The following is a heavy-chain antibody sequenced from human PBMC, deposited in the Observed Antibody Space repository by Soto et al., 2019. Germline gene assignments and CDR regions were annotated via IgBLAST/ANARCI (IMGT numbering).Heavy chain of an antibody. V-gene: IGHV3-23*01. CDR2: ISGSGGST. J-gene: IGHJ3*02. D-gene: IGHD3-3*01. Sequence: GGSLRLSCAASGFTFSSYAMSWVRQAPGKGLEWVSAISGSGGSTYYADSVKGRFTISRDNSKNTLYLQMNSLRAEDAAVYYCAKGYRFLEWLLDDAFDNWGQGTMVTVSS. CDR3: AKGYRFLEWLLDDAFDN. CDR1: GFTFSSYA.